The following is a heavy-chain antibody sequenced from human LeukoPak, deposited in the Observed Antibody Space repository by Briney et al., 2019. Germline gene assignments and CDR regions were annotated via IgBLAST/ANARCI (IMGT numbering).Heavy chain of an antibody. Sequence: HSGGSLRLSCAVSGFTFDDYAMHWVRQAPGKGLEWVSGISWNGGSIGYADSVRGRFTISRDNAKNSLYLQMNSLRAEDTALYSCVKDLDSSGYFPDSWGQGTLVTASS. CDR3: VKDLDSSGYFPDS. V-gene: IGHV3-9*01. J-gene: IGHJ4*02. CDR1: GFTFDDYA. D-gene: IGHD3-22*01. CDR2: ISWNGGSI.